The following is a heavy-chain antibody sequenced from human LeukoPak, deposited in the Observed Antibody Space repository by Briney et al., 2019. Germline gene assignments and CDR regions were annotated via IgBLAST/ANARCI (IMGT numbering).Heavy chain of an antibody. CDR3: ARGTWGVVGGYDY. CDR2: INPNSGGT. J-gene: IGHJ4*02. CDR1: GYTFTGYY. D-gene: IGHD1-26*01. V-gene: IGHV1-2*02. Sequence: GASVKVSCKASGYTFTGYYMHWVRQAPGQGLEWMGWINPNSGGTNYAQKFQGRVTMTRDTSISTAYMELSRLRSDDTAVYYCARGTWGVVGGYDYWGQRTLVTVSS.